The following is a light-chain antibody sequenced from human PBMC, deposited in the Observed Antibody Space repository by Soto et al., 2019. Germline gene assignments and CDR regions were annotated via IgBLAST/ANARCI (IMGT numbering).Light chain of an antibody. CDR3: QQYGSSPWT. J-gene: IGKJ1*01. CDR2: GAS. V-gene: IGKV3-20*01. Sequence: EIVLTQSPGTLSLSPGERATLSCRASQSVSSSYLAWYQQKPGQAPRLLIYGASSRATDIPDRFSGSGSGTDFTLTISRLEPEDFEVYYCQQYGSSPWTFGQGTKVEIK. CDR1: QSVSSSY.